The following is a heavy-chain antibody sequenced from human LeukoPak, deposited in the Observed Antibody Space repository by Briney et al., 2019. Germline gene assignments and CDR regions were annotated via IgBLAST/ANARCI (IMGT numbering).Heavy chain of an antibody. Sequence: SVKVSCKASGGTFSSYGISWVRQAPGQGLEWMGGIIPIFGTANYAQKFQGRVTITADESTSTAYMELSRLRSEDTAVYYCASGVYYDSSGYSFEYWGQGTLVTVSS. J-gene: IGHJ4*02. CDR1: GGTFSSYG. V-gene: IGHV1-69*13. CDR3: ASGVYYDSSGYSFEY. CDR2: IIPIFGTA. D-gene: IGHD3-22*01.